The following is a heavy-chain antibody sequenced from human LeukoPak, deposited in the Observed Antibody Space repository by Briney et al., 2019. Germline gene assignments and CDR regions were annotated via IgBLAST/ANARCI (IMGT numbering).Heavy chain of an antibody. J-gene: IGHJ3*02. CDR3: AKPYSGSFLGDALEI. V-gene: IGHV3-30*18. D-gene: IGHD1-26*01. CDR1: GFTFSSYG. CDR2: ISYDGSNK. Sequence: GGPLRLSCAASGFTFSSYGMHWVRQAPGKGLEWVAVISYDGSNKYYADSVKGRFTISRDNSKNTLYLQMNSLRAEDTAVYYCAKPYSGSFLGDALEILGQGTMVTVSS.